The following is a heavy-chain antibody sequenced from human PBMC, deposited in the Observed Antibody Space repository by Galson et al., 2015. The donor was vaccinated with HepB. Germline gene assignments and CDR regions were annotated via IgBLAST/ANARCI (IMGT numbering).Heavy chain of an antibody. J-gene: IGHJ6*03. CDR1: GFRFNTYG. D-gene: IGHD6-19*01. V-gene: IGHV3-30*18. CDR3: AKDQGAYSSIPAALYYFYYYMDV. Sequence: SLRLSCAASGFRFNTYGIHWVRQAPGKGLEWVAVISHDGKNKYYADSVKGRFPISRDNSKKTLYLQMNNLTAEDTAVYYCAKDQGAYSSIPAALYYFYYYMDVWGKGTTVTVSS. CDR2: ISHDGKNK.